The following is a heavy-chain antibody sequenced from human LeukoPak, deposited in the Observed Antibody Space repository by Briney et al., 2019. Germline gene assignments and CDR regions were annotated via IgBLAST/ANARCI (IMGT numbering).Heavy chain of an antibody. CDR1: GGSISSYY. Sequence: SETLSLTCTISGGSISSYYWSWIRQPAGKGLEWIGRIYTSGSTNYNPSLKSRVTMSVDTSKNQFSLKLSSVTAADTAVYYCARDRGTWNDDGFDYWGQGTLVTVSS. J-gene: IGHJ4*02. CDR3: ARDRGTWNDDGFDY. V-gene: IGHV4-4*07. CDR2: IYTSGST. D-gene: IGHD1-1*01.